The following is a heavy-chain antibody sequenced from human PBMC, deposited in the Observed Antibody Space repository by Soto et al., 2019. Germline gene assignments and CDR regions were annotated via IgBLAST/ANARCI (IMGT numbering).Heavy chain of an antibody. CDR3: AHSSSLTTPAMGFAYYYGMDV. J-gene: IGHJ6*02. CDR1: GFSLSTSGVG. CDR2: IYWDDDK. D-gene: IGHD4-17*01. V-gene: IGHV2-5*02. Sequence: QITLKESGPTLVKPTQTLTLTCTFSGFSLSTSGVGVGWIRQPPGKALEWLALIYWDDDKRYSPSLKSRLTITKDTSKNLVVLTMTNMDPGDTATYYCAHSSSLTTPAMGFAYYYGMDVWGQGTTVTVSS.